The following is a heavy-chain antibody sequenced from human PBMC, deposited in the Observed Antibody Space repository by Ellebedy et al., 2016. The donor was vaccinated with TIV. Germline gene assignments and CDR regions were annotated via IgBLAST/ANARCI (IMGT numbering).Heavy chain of an antibody. D-gene: IGHD3-3*01. Sequence: GESLKISXEASGFTFSSYAMQWVRQAPGKGLECVTVISDEGLHIYYTDSVKGRFTLSRDNSKNTLYLQMNSLRAEDTAVYYCARDIWIAEAKTFDSWGQGTLVTVSS. J-gene: IGHJ4*02. CDR3: ARDIWIAEAKTFDS. CDR1: GFTFSSYA. V-gene: IGHV3-30*10. CDR2: ISDEGLHI.